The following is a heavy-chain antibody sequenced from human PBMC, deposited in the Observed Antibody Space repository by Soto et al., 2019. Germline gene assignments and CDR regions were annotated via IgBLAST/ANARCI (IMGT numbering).Heavy chain of an antibody. Sequence: ASVKVSFKASGYTFTSYAMHWVRQAPGQRLEWMGWINAGNGNTKYSQKFQGRVTITRDTSASTAYMELSSLRSEDTAVYYCARSITIFGVVTDPYYFDYWGQGTLVTVSS. D-gene: IGHD3-3*01. CDR2: INAGNGNT. J-gene: IGHJ4*02. CDR3: ARSITIFGVVTDPYYFDY. V-gene: IGHV1-3*01. CDR1: GYTFTSYA.